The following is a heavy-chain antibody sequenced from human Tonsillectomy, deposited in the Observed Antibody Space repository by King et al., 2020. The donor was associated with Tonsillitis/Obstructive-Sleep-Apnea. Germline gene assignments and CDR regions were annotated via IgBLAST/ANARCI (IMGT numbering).Heavy chain of an antibody. CDR3: ARGPYYGSGSYYHFDN. D-gene: IGHD3-10*01. CDR2: IWDDGSNK. Sequence: VQLVESGGGVVQPGRSLRLSCAASGFTFSSYGMHWVRQAPGKGLEWVAVIWDDGSNKYYADSVKGRFTISRDNSKNTLYLQMNSLRAEDTAVYYCARGPYYGSGSYYHFDNWGQGTLVTVSS. J-gene: IGHJ4*02. V-gene: IGHV3-33*01. CDR1: GFTFSSYG.